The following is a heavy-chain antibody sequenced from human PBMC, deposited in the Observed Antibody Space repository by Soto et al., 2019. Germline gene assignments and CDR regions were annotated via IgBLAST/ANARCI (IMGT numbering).Heavy chain of an antibody. CDR3: AREYGDYVAYFDY. CDR1: GGSISSYY. J-gene: IGHJ4*02. V-gene: IGHV4-59*01. Sequence: SETLSLTCTVSGGSISSYYWSRIRQPPGKGLEWIGDIYYSGSTNYNPSLKSRVTISVDTSKNQFSLKLSSVTAADTAVYYCAREYGDYVAYFDYWGQGTLVTVSS. D-gene: IGHD4-17*01. CDR2: IYYSGST.